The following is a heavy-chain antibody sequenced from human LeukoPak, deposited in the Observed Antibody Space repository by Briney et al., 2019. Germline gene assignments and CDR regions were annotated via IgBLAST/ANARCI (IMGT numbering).Heavy chain of an antibody. CDR2: IIPIFGTA. V-gene: IGHV1-69*05. Sequence: ASVKVSSKASGGTFSSYAISWVRQAPGQGLEWMGGIIPIFGTANYAQKFQGRVTITTDESTSTAYMELSSLRSEDTAVYYCAAEAAPPGYFDYWGQGTLVTVSS. J-gene: IGHJ4*02. CDR1: GGTFSSYA. CDR3: AAEAAPPGYFDY. D-gene: IGHD6-6*01.